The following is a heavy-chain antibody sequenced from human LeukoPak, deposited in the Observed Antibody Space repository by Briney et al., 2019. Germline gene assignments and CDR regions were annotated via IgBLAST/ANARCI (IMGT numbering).Heavy chain of an antibody. CDR1: GDSISSYSYY. Sequence: PLETLSLTCTVSGDSISSYSYYWAWIRQPPGKGLEWIGSILFRGATYYNPSLKPRIIMTVDTSQHHFSLKLTSVTAADTAVYFCARESGDTRTVNSFDFWGRGTLITVSS. V-gene: IGHV4-39*07. J-gene: IGHJ4*01. CDR3: ARESGDTRTVNSFDF. D-gene: IGHD2-21*01. CDR2: ILFRGAT.